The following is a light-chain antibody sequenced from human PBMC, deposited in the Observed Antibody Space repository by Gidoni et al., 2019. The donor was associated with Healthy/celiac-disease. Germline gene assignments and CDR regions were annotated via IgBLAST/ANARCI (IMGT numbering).Light chain of an antibody. Sequence: QLMLTQSPSASASLGASVKLTCTLSSGHSTYAIAWHQQQPEKGPRYLMKVNSDGSHNKGDGIPDRFSGSSSVAEWYLTISSLQSEDEADYYCQTWGTGVWVFGGGTKLTVL. J-gene: IGLJ3*02. CDR3: QTWGTGVWV. CDR1: SGHSTYA. V-gene: IGLV4-69*01. CDR2: VNSDGSH.